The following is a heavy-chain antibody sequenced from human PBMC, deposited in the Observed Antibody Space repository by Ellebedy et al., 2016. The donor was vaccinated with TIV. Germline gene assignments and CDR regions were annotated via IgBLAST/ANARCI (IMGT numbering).Heavy chain of an antibody. V-gene: IGHV3-49*04. Sequence: PGGSLRLSCTTSGFSFGETAMTWVRQAPGKGLEWVGFIRSKAYRGTSEYAGSVKCRFSISRDDSRSIAYLHMASLAAEDTAVYYCARGNSHFHSWGHGSLVIVSS. CDR1: GFSFGETA. CDR2: IRSKAYRGTS. CDR3: ARGNSHFHS. J-gene: IGHJ5*01. D-gene: IGHD3-3*02.